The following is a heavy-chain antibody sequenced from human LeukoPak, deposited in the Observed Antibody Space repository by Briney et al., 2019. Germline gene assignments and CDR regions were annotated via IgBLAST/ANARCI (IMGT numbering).Heavy chain of an antibody. J-gene: IGHJ4*02. D-gene: IGHD2-2*01. CDR1: GGSVNSSSYY. CDR3: RIIYCKATNCYAKGDY. CDR2: IYYSGST. Sequence: SETLSLTCTVSGGSVNSSSYYWGWIRQPPGKGPEWIGSIYYSGSTYYNPSLKSRLTISVDTSNNQFSLNLSSVTAADTAVYYCRIIYCKATNCYAKGDYWSQGTLVTISS. V-gene: IGHV4-39*01.